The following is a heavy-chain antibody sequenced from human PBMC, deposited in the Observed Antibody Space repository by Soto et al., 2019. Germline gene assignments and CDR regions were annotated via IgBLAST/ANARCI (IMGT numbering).Heavy chain of an antibody. Sequence: SETLCLTCTVSDGSSSSGDYYWSWIRQPPGKGLEWIGYIYYSGSTYYNPSLKSRVTISVDTSKNQFSLKLSSVTAADTAVYYCARGYYYDSSGYPNFDYWGQGTLVTVSS. CDR3: ARGYYYDSSGYPNFDY. CDR2: IYYSGST. J-gene: IGHJ4*02. CDR1: DGSSSSGDYY. V-gene: IGHV4-30-4*01. D-gene: IGHD3-22*01.